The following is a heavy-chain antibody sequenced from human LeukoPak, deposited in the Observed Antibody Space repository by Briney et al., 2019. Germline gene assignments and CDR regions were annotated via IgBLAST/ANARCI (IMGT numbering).Heavy chain of an antibody. V-gene: IGHV4-39*07. CDR2: IYYSGST. CDR3: ARGPGGYSFWFDP. Sequence: SETLSLTCTVSGGSISSSSYYWGWIRQPPGKGLEWIGSIYYSGSTYYNPSLKSRVTISVDTSKNQFSLKLSSVTAADTAVYYCARGPGGYSFWFDPWGQGTLVTVSS. CDR1: GGSISSSSYY. D-gene: IGHD5-18*01. J-gene: IGHJ5*02.